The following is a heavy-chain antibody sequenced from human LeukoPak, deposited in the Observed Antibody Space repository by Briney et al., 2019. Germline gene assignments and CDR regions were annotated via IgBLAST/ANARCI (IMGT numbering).Heavy chain of an antibody. V-gene: IGHV3-15*01. CDR3: TTGYGSTWYG. J-gene: IGHJ4*02. Sequence: GGSLRLSCAASESSFINAWMNWVRQARGKGLEWLGRIKTNSEGGTTDYAAPVKGRFTIPRDDSKYTVYLHMNSLRTEDTAIYYCTTGYGSTWYGWGQGTLVTVSS. CDR2: IKTNSEGGTT. CDR1: ESSFINAW. D-gene: IGHD6-13*01.